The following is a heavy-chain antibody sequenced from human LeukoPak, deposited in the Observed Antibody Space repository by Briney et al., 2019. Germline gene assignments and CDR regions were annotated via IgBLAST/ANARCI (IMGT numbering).Heavy chain of an antibody. J-gene: IGHJ4*02. CDR3: ARLWFGELAFDY. D-gene: IGHD3-10*01. Sequence: GGSLRLSCAASGFTVSSNYMNWVRQAPGKGLEWVSVIYRGGNTYYADSVKGRFTISRDNSKNTLYLQMNSLRAEDAAVYYCARLWFGELAFDYWGQGTLVTVSS. CDR2: IYRGGNT. V-gene: IGHV3-66*01. CDR1: GFTVSSNY.